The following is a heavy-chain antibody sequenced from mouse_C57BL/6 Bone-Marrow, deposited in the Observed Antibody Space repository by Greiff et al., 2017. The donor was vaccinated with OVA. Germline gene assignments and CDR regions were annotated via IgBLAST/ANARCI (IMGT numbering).Heavy chain of an antibody. J-gene: IGHJ2*01. CDR2: IDPETGGT. V-gene: IGHV1-15*01. CDR1: GYTFTDYE. D-gene: IGHD1-1*01. Sequence: VQLQQSGAELVRPGASVTLSCKASGYTFTDYEMHWVKQTPVHGLEWIGAIDPETGGTAYNQKFKGKAILTADKSSSTAYMELRSLTSEDSAVYYCTNYYYGSSFPYWGQGTTLTGSS. CDR3: TNYYYGSSFPY.